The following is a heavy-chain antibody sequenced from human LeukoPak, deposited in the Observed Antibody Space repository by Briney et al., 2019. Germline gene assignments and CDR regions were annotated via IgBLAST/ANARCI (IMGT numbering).Heavy chain of an antibody. CDR3: AKSAYYDSSGFYREYYFDH. Sequence: QAGGSLRLSCAASEFTFNHYAMSWVRQAPGKGLEWVSSISGGGGSTYYADSVKGRFTISRDNSKDTLFLQMSSLTAGDTAVYYCAKSAYYDSSGFYREYYFDHWGQGTLVTVSS. J-gene: IGHJ4*02. V-gene: IGHV3-23*01. D-gene: IGHD3-22*01. CDR2: ISGGGGST. CDR1: EFTFNHYA.